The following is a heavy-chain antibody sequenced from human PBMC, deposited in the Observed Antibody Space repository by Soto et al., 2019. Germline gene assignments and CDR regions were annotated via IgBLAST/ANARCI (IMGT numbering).Heavy chain of an antibody. CDR1: GFTFSSYA. CDR3: AKGDDILTGLYYFDY. J-gene: IGHJ4*02. V-gene: IGHV3-23*01. D-gene: IGHD3-9*01. CDR2: ISGSGGST. Sequence: GGSLRLSCAASGFTFSSYAMSWVRQAPGKGLEWVSAISGSGGSTYYADSVKGRFTISRDNPKNTLYLQMNSLRAEDTAVYYCAKGDDILTGLYYFDYWGQGTLVTVSS.